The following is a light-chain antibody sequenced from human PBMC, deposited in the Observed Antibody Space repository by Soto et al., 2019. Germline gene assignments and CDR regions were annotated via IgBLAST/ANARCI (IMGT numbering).Light chain of an antibody. J-gene: IGLJ3*02. Sequence: QSVLTQPPSASGTPGQRVTISCSGSSSNIGSEAVNWYQQLPGTAPKLLIYGDNQRPSGVPDRFSGSKSGTSASLAISGLQSEDEADYYCAAWDDSLNGPVLGGGTKLTVL. CDR1: SSNIGSEA. V-gene: IGLV1-44*01. CDR2: GDN. CDR3: AAWDDSLNGPV.